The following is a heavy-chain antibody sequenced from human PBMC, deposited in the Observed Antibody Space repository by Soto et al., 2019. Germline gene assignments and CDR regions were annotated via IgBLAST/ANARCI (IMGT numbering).Heavy chain of an antibody. J-gene: IGHJ5*02. CDR3: ARDLRGRRSGRFDP. CDR1: GDPITSGGFY. D-gene: IGHD3-10*01. Sequence: SETLSLTCTLSGDPITSGGFYWTWIRQHPAKGLEWIGYIYYSGVTYYNPSLKSRATISVDTSKNQFSLNLSSVSAADTAMYYCARDLRGRRSGRFDPWGQGTLVTVSS. V-gene: IGHV4-31*03. CDR2: IYYSGVT.